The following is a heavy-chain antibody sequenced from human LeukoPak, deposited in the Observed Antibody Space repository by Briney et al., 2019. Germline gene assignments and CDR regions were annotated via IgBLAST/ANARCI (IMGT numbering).Heavy chain of an antibody. D-gene: IGHD5-12*01. CDR3: ARGEATSGSGYDYLDY. V-gene: IGHV3-30*04. Sequence: PGRSLRLSCAASGFTFSSYAMHWVRQAPGKGLAWVAVISYDGSNKYYADSVKGRFTISRDNSKNTLYLQMNSLRAEDAAVYYCARGEATSGSGYDYLDYWGQGTLVTVSS. CDR2: ISYDGSNK. CDR1: GFTFSSYA. J-gene: IGHJ4*02.